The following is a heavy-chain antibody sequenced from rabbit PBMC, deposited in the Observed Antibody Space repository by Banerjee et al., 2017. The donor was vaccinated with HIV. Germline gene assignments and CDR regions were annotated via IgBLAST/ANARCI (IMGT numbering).Heavy chain of an antibody. V-gene: IGHV1S47*01. CDR2: IYIGDGST. Sequence: QEQLKETGGGLVQPEGSLTLTCKASGFDFSSNAMCWVRQAPGKGPEWIACIYIGDGSTDYASWVNGRFTVSRSTSLNTVTLQLTSLTAADTATYFCARDPYASSSGYSYYFNLWGPGTLVTVS. CDR1: GFDFSSNA. CDR3: ARDPYASSSGYSYYFNL. J-gene: IGHJ4*01. D-gene: IGHD1-1*01.